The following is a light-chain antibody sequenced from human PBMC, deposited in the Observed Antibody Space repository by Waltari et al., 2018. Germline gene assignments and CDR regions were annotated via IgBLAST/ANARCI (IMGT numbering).Light chain of an antibody. CDR2: DAS. CDR1: QRVSSY. CDR3: QQRIDWPLT. Sequence: EIVLTQSPATLSLSPGEMATLSCRASQRVSSYLAWYQQKPGQAPRLLIYDASNRATGLPARFSGSGSGTDFTLTISSLEPEDFAVYYCQQRIDWPLTFGGGTKVKIK. V-gene: IGKV3-11*01. J-gene: IGKJ4*01.